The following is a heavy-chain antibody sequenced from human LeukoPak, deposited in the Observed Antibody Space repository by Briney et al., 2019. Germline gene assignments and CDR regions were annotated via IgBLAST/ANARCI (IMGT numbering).Heavy chain of an antibody. CDR2: ICSGGST. CDR1: GFTVSSNY. D-gene: IGHD1-1*01. Sequence: GGSLRLSCAASGFTVSSNYMSWVRQAPGKGLEWVSVICSGGSTYYADSVKGRFTISRDSSKNTLYLQMNTLRAEDTAVYYCARDGRPKGFPGLDYWGQGTLVTVSS. CDR3: ARDGRPKGFPGLDY. V-gene: IGHV3-53*01. J-gene: IGHJ4*02.